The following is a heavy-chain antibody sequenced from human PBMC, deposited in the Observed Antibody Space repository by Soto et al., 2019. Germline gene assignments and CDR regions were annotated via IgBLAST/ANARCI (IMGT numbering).Heavy chain of an antibody. D-gene: IGHD6-13*01. Sequence: ASVKVSCKASGYTFTSYGISWVRQAPGQGLEWMGWISAYNGNTNYAQKLQGRVTMTTDTSTSTAYMELRSLRSDDTAVYYCARDQEQQLVSWFDPWGQGTLVTVSS. V-gene: IGHV1-18*01. CDR1: GYTFTSYG. J-gene: IGHJ5*02. CDR3: ARDQEQQLVSWFDP. CDR2: ISAYNGNT.